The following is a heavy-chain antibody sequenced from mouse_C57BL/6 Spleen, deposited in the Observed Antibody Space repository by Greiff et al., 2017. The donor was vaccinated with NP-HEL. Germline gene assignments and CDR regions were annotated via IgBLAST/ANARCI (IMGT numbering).Heavy chain of an antibody. CDR2: INPSNGGT. Sequence: VQLQQSGTELVKPGASVKLSCKASGYTFTSYWMHWVKQRPGQGLEWIGNINPSNGGTNYNEKFKSKATLTVDKSSSTAYMQLSSLTSEDSAAYYCAREKRAQATWFAYWGQGTLVTVSA. J-gene: IGHJ3*01. V-gene: IGHV1-53*01. D-gene: IGHD3-2*02. CDR3: AREKRAQATWFAY. CDR1: GYTFTSYW.